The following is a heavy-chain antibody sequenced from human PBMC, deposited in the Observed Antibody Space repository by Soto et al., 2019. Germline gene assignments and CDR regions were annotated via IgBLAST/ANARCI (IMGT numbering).Heavy chain of an antibody. V-gene: IGHV6-1*01. Sequence: SQTLSLTCAISGDSVSSNSAAWNWIRQSPSRGLEWLGRTYYRSKWYNDYAVSVKSRIIINPDTSKNQFSLQLNSVTPEDTAVYYCARTGDFWSGYPYYYYGMDVWGQGTTVTVSS. J-gene: IGHJ6*02. D-gene: IGHD3-3*01. CDR1: GDSVSSNSAA. CDR3: ARTGDFWSGYPYYYYGMDV. CDR2: TYYRSKWYN.